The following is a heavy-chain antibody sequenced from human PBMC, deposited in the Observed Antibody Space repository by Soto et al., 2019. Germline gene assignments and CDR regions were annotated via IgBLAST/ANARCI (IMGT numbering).Heavy chain of an antibody. CDR1: GGSISSSSYY. Sequence: TVSGGSISSSSYYWGWIRQPPGKGLEWIGSIYYSGSTYYNPSLESRVTISVDTSKNQFSLKLSSVTAADTAVYYCARHDGSSYGMDVWGQGTTVTVSS. V-gene: IGHV4-39*01. J-gene: IGHJ6*02. CDR2: IYYSGST. D-gene: IGHD6-13*01. CDR3: ARHDGSSYGMDV.